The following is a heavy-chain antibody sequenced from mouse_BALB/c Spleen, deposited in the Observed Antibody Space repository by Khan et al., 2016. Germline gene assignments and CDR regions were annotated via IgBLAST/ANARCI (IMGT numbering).Heavy chain of an antibody. Sequence: VQLKESGPELVKPGASLKISCKASGYSFTGYTMNWVKQSHGEKLEWIGLISPYNGDTSYNQRFTGKATLTVDKSSSTAYMELLSLTSEDSAVYSCARSGYYDYWGQGTTLTVSS. CDR2: ISPYNGDT. D-gene: IGHD2-3*01. CDR3: ARSGYYDY. CDR1: GYSFTGYT. J-gene: IGHJ2*01. V-gene: IGHV1-26*01.